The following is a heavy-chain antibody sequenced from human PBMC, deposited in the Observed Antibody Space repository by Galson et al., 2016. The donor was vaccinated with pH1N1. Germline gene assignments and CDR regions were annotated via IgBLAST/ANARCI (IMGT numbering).Heavy chain of an antibody. V-gene: IGHV1-46*01. CDR3: ARRYSLDY. J-gene: IGHJ4*02. CDR2: IDPSDGTT. D-gene: IGHD5-24*01. Sequence: SVKVSCKAAGYSVTRYYMHWVRQAPGQGLEWTGIIDPSDGTTTYSEKFQGRISLTRDTSTNSVYMELTTLRPDDAATYFCARRYSLDYWSQGTPVTVPS. CDR1: GYSVTRYY.